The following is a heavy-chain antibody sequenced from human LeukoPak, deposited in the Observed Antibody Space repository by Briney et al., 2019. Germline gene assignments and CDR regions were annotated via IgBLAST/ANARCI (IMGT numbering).Heavy chain of an antibody. CDR2: IYPGDSDT. Sequence: GGSLQISCKGSGYSFPSYWIGWVRQMTGKGLEWMGSIYPGDSDTRYSPSFQGQVTISPDKSISTAYLQWSSLKASDTAMYYCARQTHVLEWFNDYWGQGTLVTVSS. V-gene: IGHV5-51*01. J-gene: IGHJ4*02. CDR3: ARQTHVLEWFNDY. CDR1: GYSFPSYW. D-gene: IGHD3-3*01.